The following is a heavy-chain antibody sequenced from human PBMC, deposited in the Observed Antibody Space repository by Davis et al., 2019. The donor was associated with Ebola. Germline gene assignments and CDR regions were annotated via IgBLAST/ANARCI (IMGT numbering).Heavy chain of an antibody. J-gene: IGHJ4*02. D-gene: IGHD4-11*01. CDR1: GFTFNSYS. CDR3: ARDRGYSNYEFDY. V-gene: IGHV3-21*01. CDR2: ISSSSSYI. Sequence: GGSLRLSCAASGFTFNSYSMNWVRQAPGKGLEWVSSISSSSSYITYADSVKGRFTISRDNTKKSLYLQMNSLRAEDTAVYYCARDRGYSNYEFDYWGQGTLVTVSS.